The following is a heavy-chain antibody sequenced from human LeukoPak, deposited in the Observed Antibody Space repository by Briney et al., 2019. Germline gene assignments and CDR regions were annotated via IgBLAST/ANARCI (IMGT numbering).Heavy chain of an antibody. CDR2: IYYSGST. Sequence: ASETLSLTCTVSGGSISSYYWSWIRQPPGKGLEWIGYIYYSGSTNYNPSLTSRVTISVDTSKNRFSLKLSSVTAADTAVYYCARGSGYSYGPNWFDPWGQGTLVTVSS. V-gene: IGHV4-59*01. CDR1: GGSISSYY. CDR3: ARGSGYSYGPNWFDP. D-gene: IGHD5-18*01. J-gene: IGHJ5*02.